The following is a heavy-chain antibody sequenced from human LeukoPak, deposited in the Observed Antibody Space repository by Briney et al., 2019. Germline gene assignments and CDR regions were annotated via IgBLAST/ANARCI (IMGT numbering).Heavy chain of an antibody. CDR1: GFTFSSYA. J-gene: IGHJ4*02. Sequence: PGGSLRLSCAGSGFTFSSYAMSWVRQAPGKGLEWVSAISGSGGSTYYAASVKGRFTISRDNSKNTLYLQMNSLRAEDTAVYYCTVIVVVKTGYFDYWGQGTLVTVSS. V-gene: IGHV3-23*01. CDR3: TVIVVVKTGYFDY. CDR2: ISGSGGST. D-gene: IGHD3-22*01.